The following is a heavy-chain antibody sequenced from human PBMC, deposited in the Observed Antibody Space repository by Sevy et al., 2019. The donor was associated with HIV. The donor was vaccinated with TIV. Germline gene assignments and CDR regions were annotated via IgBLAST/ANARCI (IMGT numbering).Heavy chain of an antibody. Sequence: GESLKISCKGSGYSFSTNWIGWVRQMPGKGLEWVGIIYPGDSDTRYSPSFQGQVTISADTSTSTAYLQWSSLKASDTAVYYCARQGYNYSWVTYASPDYWGQGTLVTVSS. D-gene: IGHD3-16*01. V-gene: IGHV5-51*01. CDR1: GYSFSTNW. CDR2: IYPGDSDT. CDR3: ARQGYNYSWVTYASPDY. J-gene: IGHJ4*02.